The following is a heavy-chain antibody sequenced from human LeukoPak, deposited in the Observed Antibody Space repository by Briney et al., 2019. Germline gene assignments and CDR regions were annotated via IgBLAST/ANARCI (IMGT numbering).Heavy chain of an antibody. Sequence: PGGSLRLSCAASGFTFSSYSMNWVRQAPGKGLEWVSSISSSSSYIYYADSVKGRFTISRDNAKNSLYLQMNSLRAEDTAVYYCARTYYSDYPYFYYMDVWGKGTTVTVSS. V-gene: IGHV3-21*01. CDR3: ARTYYSDYPYFYYMDV. J-gene: IGHJ6*03. CDR2: ISSSSSYI. CDR1: GFTFSSYS. D-gene: IGHD4-11*01.